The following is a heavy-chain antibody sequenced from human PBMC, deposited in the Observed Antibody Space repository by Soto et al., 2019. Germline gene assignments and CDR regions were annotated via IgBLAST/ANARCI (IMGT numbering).Heavy chain of an antibody. J-gene: IGHJ6*02. D-gene: IGHD6-13*01. V-gene: IGHV3-33*01. CDR1: GFTFSSYG. CDR3: ARGVAAAGIHYGMDV. Sequence: GGSLRLSCAASGFTFSSYGMHWVRQAPGKGLEWVAVIWYDGSNKYYADSVKGRFTISRDNSKNTLYLQMNSLRAEDTAVYYCARGVAAAGIHYGMDVWGQGTTVTVSS. CDR2: IWYDGSNK.